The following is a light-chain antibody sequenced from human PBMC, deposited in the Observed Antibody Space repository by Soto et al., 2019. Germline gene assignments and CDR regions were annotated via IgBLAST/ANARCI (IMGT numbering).Light chain of an antibody. CDR1: SSNIGNNY. J-gene: IGLJ1*01. CDR3: GTWDSSLSAHV. Sequence: QSVLTQPPSVSADPGQKVTISCSGSSSNIGNNYVSWYQQLPGTAPKLLIYDNNKRPSGIPDRFSGSKSGTSATLGITGLQTGDEADYYCGTWDSSLSAHVFGTGTKV. V-gene: IGLV1-51*01. CDR2: DNN.